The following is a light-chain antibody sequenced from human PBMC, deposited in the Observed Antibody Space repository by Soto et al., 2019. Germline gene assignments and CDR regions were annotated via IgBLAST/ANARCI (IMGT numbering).Light chain of an antibody. CDR2: YDS. Sequence: SYELTQPPSVSVAPGKTAWITCGGNNIGSKSVNWYQQKPGQAPVLVIYYDSDRPSGIPERFSGSNSGTTATLTISRVEAGDEADYYCQVWDSSSDHVVFGGGTQLTVL. CDR1: NIGSKS. J-gene: IGLJ2*01. CDR3: QVWDSSSDHVV. V-gene: IGLV3-21*04.